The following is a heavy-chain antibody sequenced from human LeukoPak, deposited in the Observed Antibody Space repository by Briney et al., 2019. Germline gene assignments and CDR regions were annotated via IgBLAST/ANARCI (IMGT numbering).Heavy chain of an antibody. J-gene: IGHJ4*02. CDR1: NGSISTYH. Sequence: PSETLSLTCTVSNGSISTYHWSWIRQPPGKGLEWIGYIYYSGTTNRNPSLKSRVTMSLDTSKNQFSLKLSSVTAADTAVYYCARGGRYFDWLVYFDYWGQGTLVTVSS. CDR2: IYYSGTT. D-gene: IGHD3-9*01. CDR3: ARGGRYFDWLVYFDY. V-gene: IGHV4-59*01.